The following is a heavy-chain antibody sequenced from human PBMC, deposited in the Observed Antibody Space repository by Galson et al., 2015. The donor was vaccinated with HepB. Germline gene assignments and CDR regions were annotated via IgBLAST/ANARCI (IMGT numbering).Heavy chain of an antibody. CDR2: ISSSGSYI. CDR1: GFIFRSYV. Sequence: SLRLSCAASGFIFRSYVMNWVRQAPGKGLEWVSSISSSGSYIYYVDSVKGRFAISRDNAKNSLYLQMYSLRAEDTAVYYCTTGGDYGDYAGPYYYYGMDVWGQGTTVTVSS. V-gene: IGHV3-21*01. J-gene: IGHJ6*02. D-gene: IGHD4-17*01. CDR3: TTGGDYGDYAGPYYYYGMDV.